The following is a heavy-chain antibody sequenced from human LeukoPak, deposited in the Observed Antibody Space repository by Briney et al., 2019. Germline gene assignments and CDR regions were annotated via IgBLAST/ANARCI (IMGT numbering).Heavy chain of an antibody. CDR2: VSYDGSNK. Sequence: GRSLRLSCAASGFTFSSYAMHWVRQAPGKGLEWVAVVSYDGSNKYYADSVKGRFTISRDNAKNSLYLQMNSLRAEDTGVYYCARFETVAAKPFEYWGQGTLVTVSS. CDR1: GFTFSSYA. D-gene: IGHD6-19*01. V-gene: IGHV3-30*03. CDR3: ARFETVAAKPFEY. J-gene: IGHJ4*02.